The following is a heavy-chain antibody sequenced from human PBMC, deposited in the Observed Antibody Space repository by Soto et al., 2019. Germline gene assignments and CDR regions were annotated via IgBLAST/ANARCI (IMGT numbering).Heavy chain of an antibody. CDR3: ARRQWLVGGYYYGMDV. D-gene: IGHD6-19*01. V-gene: IGHV1-18*01. Sequence: ASVKVSCKASGYTFTSYGISWVRQAPGQGLEWMGWISAYNGNTNYAQKLQGRVTMTTDTSTSTAYMELRSLRSDDTAMYYCARRQWLVGGYYYGMDVWGQGTTVTVSS. CDR1: GYTFTSYG. J-gene: IGHJ6*02. CDR2: ISAYNGNT.